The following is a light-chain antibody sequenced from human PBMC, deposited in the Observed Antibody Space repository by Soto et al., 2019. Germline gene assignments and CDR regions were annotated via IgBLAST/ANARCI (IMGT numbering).Light chain of an antibody. CDR3: LQHNSYPWT. V-gene: IGKV1-17*01. CDR1: QGVRDN. CDR2: TAS. Sequence: DIQMTQSPSSLSASVGDRVTITCRASQGVRDNLVWYQQKPGKAPKRLIYTASSFQSGVPSRFSGSGSGTELTLTISSLQPEDFATYYCLQHNSYPWTFGQGTKVEIK. J-gene: IGKJ1*01.